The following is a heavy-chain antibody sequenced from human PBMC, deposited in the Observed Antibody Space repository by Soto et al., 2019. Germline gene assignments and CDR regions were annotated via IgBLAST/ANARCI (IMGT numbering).Heavy chain of an antibody. CDR1: GFTFSSYG. V-gene: IGHV3-33*01. CDR3: ARESRGVVAATSFDY. CDR2: IWYDGSNK. D-gene: IGHD2-15*01. Sequence: QVQLVESGGGVVQPGRSLRLSCAASGFTFSSYGMHWVRQAPGKGLEWVAVIWYDGSNKYYADSVKGRFTISRDNSKNTLYLQMNSLRAEDTAVYYCARESRGVVAATSFDYWGQGTLVTVSS. J-gene: IGHJ4*02.